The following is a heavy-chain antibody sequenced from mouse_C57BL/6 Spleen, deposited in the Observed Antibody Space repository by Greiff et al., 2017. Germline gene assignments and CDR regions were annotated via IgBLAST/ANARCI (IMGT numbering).Heavy chain of an antibody. CDR1: GFSFNTYA. CDR2: IRSKSNNYAT. D-gene: IGHD2-1*01. CDR3: VRQNYGTTGAMDY. Sequence: EVQLVESGGGLVQPKGSLKLSCAASGFSFNTYAMNWVRQAPGKGLEWVARIRSKSNNYATYYADSVKDRFTISRDDSESMLYLQMNNLKTEDTAMYYCVRQNYGTTGAMDYWGQGTSVTVSS. J-gene: IGHJ4*01. V-gene: IGHV10-1*01.